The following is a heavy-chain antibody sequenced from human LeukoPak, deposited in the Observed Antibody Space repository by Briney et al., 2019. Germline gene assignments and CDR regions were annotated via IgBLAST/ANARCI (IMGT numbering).Heavy chain of an antibody. CDR2: VHTSGTT. V-gene: IGHV4-4*07. D-gene: IGHD3-22*01. J-gene: IGHJ4*02. CDR3: ARDGYYDSSGYSYFDY. CDR1: GVSISSYH. Sequence: SETLSLTCIVSGVSISSYHWSWIRQPAGKGLEWLGRVHTSGTTNYHPSLESRVPMSVDTSKNQFSLYLSSVTAADTAVYYCARDGYYDSSGYSYFDYWGQGALVTVSA.